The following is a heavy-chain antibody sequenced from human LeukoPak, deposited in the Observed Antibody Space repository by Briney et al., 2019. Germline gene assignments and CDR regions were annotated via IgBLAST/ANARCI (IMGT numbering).Heavy chain of an antibody. Sequence: SETLSLTCPVSGGSISSYYWSWIRQPPGKGLEWIGYIYYSGSTNYNPSLKSRVTISVDTSKNQFSLKLSSVTAADTAVYYCARYGYYYGMDVWGQGTTVTVSS. V-gene: IGHV4-59*01. CDR3: ARYGYYYGMDV. CDR2: IYYSGST. J-gene: IGHJ6*02. CDR1: GGSISSYY. D-gene: IGHD1-1*01.